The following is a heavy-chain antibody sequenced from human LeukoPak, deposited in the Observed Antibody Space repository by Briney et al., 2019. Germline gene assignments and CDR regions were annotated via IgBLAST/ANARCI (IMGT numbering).Heavy chain of an antibody. D-gene: IGHD2-15*01. CDR2: IYYSGST. V-gene: IGHV4-39*07. CDR3: ARAGGVAATQDY. Sequence: PSETLSLTCTVSGGPISSSSYYWGWIRQPPGKGLEWIGSIYYSGSTYYNPSLKSRVTISVDTSKNQFSLKLSSVTAADTAVYYCARAGGVAATQDYWGQGTLVTVSS. CDR1: GGPISSSSYY. J-gene: IGHJ4*02.